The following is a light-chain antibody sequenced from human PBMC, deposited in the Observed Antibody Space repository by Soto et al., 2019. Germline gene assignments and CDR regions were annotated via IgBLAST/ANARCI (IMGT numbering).Light chain of an antibody. Sequence: EIVLTQSPGTLSLSPGERATLSCRASQHVTTTYIAWYQQKFGQAPRLLIYGASTRATGTPDRFTGGGFGTDFTLTISRVEPEDFAVYYCQQYDSSFTFGGGTKVEMK. CDR3: QQYDSSFT. V-gene: IGKV3-20*01. J-gene: IGKJ4*01. CDR2: GAS. CDR1: QHVTTTY.